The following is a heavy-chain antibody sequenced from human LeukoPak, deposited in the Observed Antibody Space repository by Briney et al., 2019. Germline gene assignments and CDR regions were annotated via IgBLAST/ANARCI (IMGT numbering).Heavy chain of an antibody. CDR3: VRERFGAYVEN. V-gene: IGHV3-53*01. CDR2: VYGGGNT. CDR1: GFTVGNNR. Sequence: GGSLRLSCAASGFTVGNNRMSWVRQAPGKGLEWVSTVYGGGNTAYADSVKGRITISRDTSKNTLLLQMNSLRAEDTAVYFCVRERFGAYVENWGQGALVTVSS. J-gene: IGHJ4*02. D-gene: IGHD3-10*01.